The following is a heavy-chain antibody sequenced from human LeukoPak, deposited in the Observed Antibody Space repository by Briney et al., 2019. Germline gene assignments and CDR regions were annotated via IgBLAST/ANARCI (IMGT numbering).Heavy chain of an antibody. V-gene: IGHV4-39*02. CDR2: IFYSGGT. Sequence: SETLSLTRTVPRGSIISGNYHWGWIRQPPGKGLEWIGSIFYSGGTSYNPSLESRVTISVDTSKNQFSLGLSSVTAADTALYYCAREYYDSTGYHYAFDYWGQGTLVTVSS. J-gene: IGHJ4*02. D-gene: IGHD3-22*01. CDR3: AREYYDSTGYHYAFDY. CDR1: RGSIISGNYH.